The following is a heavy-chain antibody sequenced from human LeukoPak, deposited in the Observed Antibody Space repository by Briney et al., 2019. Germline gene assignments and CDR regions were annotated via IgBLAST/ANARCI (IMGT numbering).Heavy chain of an antibody. Sequence: PGGSLRLSCAASGFTFSSYWMSWVRQAPGKGLEWVANIKQDGGEIYYVDSVKGRFTISRDNAKNSLSLQMNSLGAEDTAVYYCARDKVVGATHFDYWGQGTLVTVSS. V-gene: IGHV3-7*01. J-gene: IGHJ4*02. CDR2: IKQDGGEI. CDR3: ARDKVVGATHFDY. D-gene: IGHD1-26*01. CDR1: GFTFSSYW.